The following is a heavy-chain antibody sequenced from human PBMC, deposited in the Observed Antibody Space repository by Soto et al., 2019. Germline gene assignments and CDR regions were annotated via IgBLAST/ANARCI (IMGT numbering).Heavy chain of an antibody. CDR2: ISTYNGNT. J-gene: IGHJ4*02. CDR1: GYTFTMYG. V-gene: IGHV1-18*01. Sequence: GASVKVSCKTSGYTFTMYGISWVRQAPEQGLEWMGWISTYNGNTNSAQKFQGRVTMTTDTSTSTAYMELRSLRSDDTAVYYCARSPYTNSWYYFDYWGQGTLLTVSS. D-gene: IGHD6-13*01. CDR3: ARSPYTNSWYYFDY.